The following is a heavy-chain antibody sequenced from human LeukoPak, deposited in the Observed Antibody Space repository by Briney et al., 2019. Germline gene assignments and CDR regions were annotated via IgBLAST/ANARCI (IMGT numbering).Heavy chain of an antibody. J-gene: IGHJ6*02. CDR1: GFTFSSYW. CDR3: ARDRGIVGATADYYYGMDV. D-gene: IGHD1-26*01. CDR2: INHNGNVN. Sequence: GGSLRLSCAASGFTFSSYWMNWARQAPGKGLEWVASINHNGNVNYYVDSVKGRFTISRDNAKNSLYLQMSNLRAEDTAVYYCARDRGIVGATADYYYGMDVWGQGTTVTVSS. V-gene: IGHV3-7*03.